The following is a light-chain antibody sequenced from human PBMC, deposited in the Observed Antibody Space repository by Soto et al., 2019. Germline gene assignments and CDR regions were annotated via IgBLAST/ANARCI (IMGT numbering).Light chain of an antibody. CDR3: TSSTTDSLYV. V-gene: IGLV2-14*01. Sequence: QSALTQPASVSGSPGQSIKISCTGTSSDVGGSKYVSWYQQYPGKVPKLLIYEVSSRPSGISNRFSGSKSGNTASLTISGLQAEDEAYYFCTSSTTDSLYVFGTGTKVTVL. CDR1: SSDVGGSKY. J-gene: IGLJ1*01. CDR2: EVS.